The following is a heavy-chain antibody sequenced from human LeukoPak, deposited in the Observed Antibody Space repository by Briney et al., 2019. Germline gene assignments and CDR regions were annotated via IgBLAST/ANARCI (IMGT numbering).Heavy chain of an antibody. J-gene: IGHJ5*02. CDR2: IRAYNGNT. V-gene: IGHV1-18*01. D-gene: IGHD2-2*01. Sequence: ASVKVSCKASGYTFTSYGISWVRQAPGQGLEWMGWIRAYNGNTNYAQKLQGRVTMTTDTSTSTAYMGLRSLRSDDTAVYYCARDAYYRYCSSTSCLGWFDPWGRGTLVTVSS. CDR3: ARDAYYRYCSSTSCLGWFDP. CDR1: GYTFTSYG.